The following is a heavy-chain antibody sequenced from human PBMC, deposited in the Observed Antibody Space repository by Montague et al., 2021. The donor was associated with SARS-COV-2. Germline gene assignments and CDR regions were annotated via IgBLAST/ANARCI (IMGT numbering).Heavy chain of an antibody. CDR2: ISDSGST. CDR1: GGSISSFY. Sequence: SETLSLTCTVSGGSISSFYWSWFRHPPGKGLEWIGYISDSGSTNYNPSLTSRVTMSVDTSKNQFSPEVNSVTAADTAVYYCARHYSATLPAVYWGQGTLVTVSS. D-gene: IGHD2-15*01. V-gene: IGHV4-59*08. J-gene: IGHJ4*02. CDR3: ARHYSATLPAVY.